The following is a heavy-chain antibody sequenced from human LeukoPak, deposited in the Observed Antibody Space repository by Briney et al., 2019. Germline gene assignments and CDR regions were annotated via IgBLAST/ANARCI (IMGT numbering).Heavy chain of an antibody. V-gene: IGHV4-59*12. CDR1: SGSISGFY. Sequence: KPSETLSLTCTVSSGSISGFYWNWIRQPPGKGLEWIGYIHYSGSTNYNPSLRSRVTISVDTSKNQFSLRLSSVTAADTAVYYCARSRVATIPYYYDSSGYYYSDYCGQGTLVTVSS. CDR2: IHYSGST. CDR3: ARSRVATIPYYYDSSGYYYSDY. D-gene: IGHD3-22*01. J-gene: IGHJ4*02.